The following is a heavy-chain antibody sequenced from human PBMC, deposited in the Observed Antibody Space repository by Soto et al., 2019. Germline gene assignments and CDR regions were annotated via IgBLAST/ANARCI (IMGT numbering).Heavy chain of an antibody. CDR3: VKNPWQDQQIRGNWFDP. J-gene: IGHJ5*02. Sequence: QVQLQESGPGLVKPSGTLSLTCAVSGGSISTTDCWTWVRQPPGKGLEWIGEIYQTGSTNYHPSLKGRITISLDKSKNHFSLNLSSVTAADTAFYYCVKNPWQDQQIRGNWFDPWGQGTLVTVSS. CDR2: IYQTGST. V-gene: IGHV4-4*02. CDR1: GGSISTTDC. D-gene: IGHD3-10*01.